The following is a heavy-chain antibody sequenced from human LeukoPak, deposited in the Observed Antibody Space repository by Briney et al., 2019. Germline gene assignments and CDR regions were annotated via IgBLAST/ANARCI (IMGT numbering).Heavy chain of an antibody. CDR2: IYYSGST. CDR3: ARLFYGDYEGETDFQH. CDR1: GGSISSYY. V-gene: IGHV4-59*08. D-gene: IGHD4-17*01. Sequence: PSETLSLTCTVSGGSISSYYWSWIRQPPGKGLEWIGYIYYSGSTNYNPSLKSRVTISVDTSKNQFSLKLSSVTAADTAVYYCARLFYGDYEGETDFQHWGQGTLVTVSS. J-gene: IGHJ1*01.